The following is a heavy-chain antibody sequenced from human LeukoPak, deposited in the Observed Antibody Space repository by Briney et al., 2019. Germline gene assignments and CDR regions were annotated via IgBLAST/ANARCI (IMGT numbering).Heavy chain of an antibody. J-gene: IGHJ3*02. V-gene: IGHV1-46*01. CDR2: INPSGGSK. D-gene: IGHD4-17*01. CDR1: GYTFTSYY. Sequence: ASVKVSCKASGYTFTSYYMHWVRQAPGPGLEWLGIINPSGGSKRHAQKFQGRVSMTRDTSTCTVYMELSSLRSEDTAVYYCSRDRGENYGDPRDAFDIWGQGTMVTVSS. CDR3: SRDRGENYGDPRDAFDI.